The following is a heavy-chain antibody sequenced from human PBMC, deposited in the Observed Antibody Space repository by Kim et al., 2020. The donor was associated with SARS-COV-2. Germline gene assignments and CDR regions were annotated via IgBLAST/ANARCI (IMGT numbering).Heavy chain of an antibody. Sequence: PSFQGQVTISADKSISTAYLQWSSLKASDTAMYYCARLSTSAAAGPLFDYWGQGTLVTVSS. CDR3: ARLSTSAAAGPLFDY. D-gene: IGHD6-13*01. V-gene: IGHV5-51*01. J-gene: IGHJ4*02.